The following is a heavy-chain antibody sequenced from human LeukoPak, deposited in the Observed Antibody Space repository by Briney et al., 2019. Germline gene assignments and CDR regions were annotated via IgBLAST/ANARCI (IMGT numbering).Heavy chain of an antibody. V-gene: IGHV4-59*01. Sequence: PSETLSLTCTVSGGSISSYYWSWIRQPPGKGLEWIGYIYYSGSTNYNPSLKSRVTISVDTSKNQFSLKLSSVTAADTAVYYCARVGIGAAAGTGFDYWGQGTLVTVSS. D-gene: IGHD6-13*01. CDR3: ARVGIGAAAGTGFDY. CDR1: GGSISSYY. CDR2: IYYSGST. J-gene: IGHJ4*02.